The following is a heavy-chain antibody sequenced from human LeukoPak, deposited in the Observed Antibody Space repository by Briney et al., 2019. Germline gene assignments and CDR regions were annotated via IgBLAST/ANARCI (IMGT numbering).Heavy chain of an antibody. CDR3: ARDLGHCSGGSCYSWYYFNY. Sequence: GGSLRLSCAASGFTFSSYGMHWVRQAPGKGLEWVAVIWSDGSKKYYAESVKGRFIISRDNSKNTLYVQMNSLTAEDTAVFYCARDLGHCSGGSCYSWYYFNYWGQGTLVTVSS. CDR1: GFTFSSYG. D-gene: IGHD2-15*01. CDR2: IWSDGSKK. J-gene: IGHJ4*02. V-gene: IGHV3-33*01.